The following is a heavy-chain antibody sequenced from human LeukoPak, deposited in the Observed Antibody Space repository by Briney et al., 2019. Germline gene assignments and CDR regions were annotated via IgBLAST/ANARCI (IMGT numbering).Heavy chain of an antibody. D-gene: IGHD5-18*01. CDR3: ATAGVQLWLRLGYYFDY. V-gene: IGHV1-24*01. CDR2: FDPEDGET. J-gene: IGHJ4*02. CDR1: GYTLTELS. Sequence: ASVKVSCKVSGYTLTELSMHWVRQAPGKGLEWMGGFDPEDGETTYAQKFQGRVTMTEDTSTDTAYMELSSLRSEDTAVYYCATAGVQLWLRLGYYFDYWGQGTLVTVSS.